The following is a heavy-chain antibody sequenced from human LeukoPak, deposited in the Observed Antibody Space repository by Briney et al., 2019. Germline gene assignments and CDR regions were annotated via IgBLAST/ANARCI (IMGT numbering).Heavy chain of an antibody. CDR1: GGSISSYY. CDR3: ARAGGSGWVDY. Sequence: PSETLSLTCTVSGGSISSYYWSWIQQPPGKGLEWIGYIYYSGSTNYNPSLKSRVTISVDTSKNQFSLKLSSVTAADTAVYYCARAGGSGWVDYWGQGTLVTVSS. D-gene: IGHD6-19*01. CDR2: IYYSGST. J-gene: IGHJ4*02. V-gene: IGHV4-59*01.